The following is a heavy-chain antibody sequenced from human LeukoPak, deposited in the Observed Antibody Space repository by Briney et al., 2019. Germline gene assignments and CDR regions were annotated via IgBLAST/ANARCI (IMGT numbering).Heavy chain of an antibody. CDR2: ISGSGGST. J-gene: IGHJ4*02. Sequence: GGSLRLSCAASGFTFSSYAMSWVRQAPGKGLEWVSAISGSGGSTYYADSEKGRFTISRDNSKNTLYLQMNSLRAEDTAVYYCAKDQYSSVLWDWGQGTLVTVSS. D-gene: IGHD6-19*01. CDR1: GFTFSSYA. CDR3: AKDQYSSVLWD. V-gene: IGHV3-23*01.